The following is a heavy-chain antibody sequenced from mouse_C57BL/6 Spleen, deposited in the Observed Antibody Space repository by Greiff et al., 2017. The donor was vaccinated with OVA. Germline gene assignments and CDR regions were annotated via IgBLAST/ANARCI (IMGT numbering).Heavy chain of an antibody. CDR2: ISDGGSYT. CDR3: ARERADEGVGY. V-gene: IGHV5-4*01. D-gene: IGHD3-3*01. CDR1: GFTFSSYA. Sequence: EVQLVESGGGLVKPGGSLKLSCAASGFTFSSYAMSWVRQTPEKRLEWVATISDGGSYTYYPENVKGRFTISRDNAKNNLYLQMSHLKSEDTAMYYCARERADEGVGYWGKGTTLTVAS. J-gene: IGHJ2*01.